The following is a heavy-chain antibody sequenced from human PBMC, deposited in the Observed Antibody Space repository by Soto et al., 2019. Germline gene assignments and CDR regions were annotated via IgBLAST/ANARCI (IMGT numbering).Heavy chain of an antibody. D-gene: IGHD3-3*01. CDR1: GFTFSSYD. CDR2: IGTAGDT. V-gene: IGHV3-13*01. CDR3: AREITIFGSKSRAPVGYMDV. Sequence: GGSLRLSCAASGFTFSSYDMHWVRQATGKGLEWVSAIGTAGDTYYPGSVKGRFTISRENAKNSLYLQMNSLRAGDTAVYYCAREITIFGSKSRAPVGYMDVWGKGTTVTVSS. J-gene: IGHJ6*03.